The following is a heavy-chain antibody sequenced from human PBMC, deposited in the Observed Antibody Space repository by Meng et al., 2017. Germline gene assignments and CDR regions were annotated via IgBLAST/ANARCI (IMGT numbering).Heavy chain of an antibody. Sequence: ETLSLTCAASGFTVSTNYLTWVRQAPGKGLEWVSVIYSGSSGSSTYYADSVKGRFTISRDNSKNTLYLQMNSLRAEDTAVYYCARGTRYNSGNWFDPWGQGTLVTVSS. D-gene: IGHD3-10*01. V-gene: IGHV3-53*01. J-gene: IGHJ5*02. CDR3: ARGTRYNSGNWFDP. CDR2: IYSGSSGSST. CDR1: GFTVSTNY.